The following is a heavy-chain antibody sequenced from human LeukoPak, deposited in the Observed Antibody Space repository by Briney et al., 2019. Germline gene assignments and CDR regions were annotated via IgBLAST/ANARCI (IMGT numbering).Heavy chain of an antibody. J-gene: IGHJ5*02. CDR2: IHNSATT. CDR3: AGSRGGFGDYGSWFDP. D-gene: IGHD4-17*01. Sequence: SETLSLTCAVYGGSFSSYFWSWIRQPPGKGLEWIGYIHNSATTNCNPSLKSRVTISLDTAKDQFSLKLTSVTAADTAVYFCAGSRGGFGDYGSWFDPWGQGTLVTVSS. CDR1: GGSFSSYF. V-gene: IGHV4-59*12.